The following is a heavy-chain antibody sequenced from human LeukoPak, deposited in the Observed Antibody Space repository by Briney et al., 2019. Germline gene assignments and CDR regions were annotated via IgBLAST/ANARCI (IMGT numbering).Heavy chain of an antibody. V-gene: IGHV4-59*11. J-gene: IGHJ3*02. CDR2: IHYSGST. D-gene: IGHD4-17*01. Sequence: PSETLSLTCTVSGGSISSHFWTWIRQPPGKGLEWIGYIHYSGSTTYNPSLMSRVTMSVDTSKNQFSLKLSSVTAADAAVYYCATVSPTVTMEAFDIWGRGTMVTVSS. CDR1: GGSISSHF. CDR3: ATVSPTVTMEAFDI.